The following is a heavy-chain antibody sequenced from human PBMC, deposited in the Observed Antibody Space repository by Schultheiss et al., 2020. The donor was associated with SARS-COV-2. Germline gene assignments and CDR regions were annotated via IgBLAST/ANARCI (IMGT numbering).Heavy chain of an antibody. Sequence: GGSLRLSCAASGFTFSSYGMHWVRQAPGKGLEWVAVIWYDGSNNYHVDSLRGRFTISRGYAGNSLYLQMNSLRAEDTAVYYCAKDVRYSYGPKQFYWSQGTLVTVSS. J-gene: IGHJ4*02. D-gene: IGHD5-18*01. V-gene: IGHV3-33*06. CDR3: AKDVRYSYGPKQFY. CDR2: IWYDGSNN. CDR1: GFTFSSYG.